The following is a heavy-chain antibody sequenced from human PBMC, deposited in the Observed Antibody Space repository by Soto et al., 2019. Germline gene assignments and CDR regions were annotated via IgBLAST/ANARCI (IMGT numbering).Heavy chain of an antibody. CDR1: WCSFTNYC. J-gene: IGHJ5*02. Sequence: GESEKISCKGSWCSFTNYCIGWVLQMPGKGLEWMGIIYPGDSDTRYSPSFQGQVTISADKSISTAYLQWSSLKASDTAMYYCASLYNWNDGYWFDPWGQGTLVTVSS. CDR3: ASLYNWNDGYWFDP. D-gene: IGHD1-20*01. V-gene: IGHV5-51*01. CDR2: IYPGDSDT.